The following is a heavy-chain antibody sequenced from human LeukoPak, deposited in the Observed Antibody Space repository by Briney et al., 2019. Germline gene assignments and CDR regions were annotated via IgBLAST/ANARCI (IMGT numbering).Heavy chain of an antibody. V-gene: IGHV3-48*01. CDR2: IVSSSSTL. Sequence: PGGSLRLSCAASGFTFSSYSMNWVRQAPGKGLEWVSYIVSSSSTLYYADSVKGRFTISRDNSKNTLYLQMNSLRAEDTAVYYCAKGRYCSSTSCHPKGIAAAGYYFDYWGQGTLVTVSS. CDR1: GFTFSSYS. CDR3: AKGRYCSSTSCHPKGIAAAGYYFDY. D-gene: IGHD2-2*01. J-gene: IGHJ4*02.